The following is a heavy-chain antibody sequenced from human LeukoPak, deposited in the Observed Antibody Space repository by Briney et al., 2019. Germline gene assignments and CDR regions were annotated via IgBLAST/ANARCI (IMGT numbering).Heavy chain of an antibody. Sequence: SETLSLTCTVSGGSISSSSYYWGWIRQPPGKGLEWIGSIYYSGSTYYNPSLKSRVTISVDTSKNQFSLKLSSVPAADTAVYYCARISDSLIDYWGQGTLVTVSS. V-gene: IGHV4-39*07. CDR3: ARISDSLIDY. D-gene: IGHD2-21*01. CDR1: GGSISSSSYY. CDR2: IYYSGST. J-gene: IGHJ4*02.